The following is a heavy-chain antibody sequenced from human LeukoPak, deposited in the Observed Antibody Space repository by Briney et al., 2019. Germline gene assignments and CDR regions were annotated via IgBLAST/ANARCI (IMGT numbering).Heavy chain of an antibody. J-gene: IGHJ4*02. V-gene: IGHV4-59*08. CDR2: IYYSGST. Sequence: SETLSLTCTVSGGSISSYYWSWIRQPPGKGLEWIGYIYYSGSTNYNPSLKSRVTISVDTSKNQFSLKLSSVTAADTAVYYCAGTYYGSGSLDYWGQGNLVTVSS. CDR1: GGSISSYY. CDR3: AGTYYGSGSLDY. D-gene: IGHD3-10*01.